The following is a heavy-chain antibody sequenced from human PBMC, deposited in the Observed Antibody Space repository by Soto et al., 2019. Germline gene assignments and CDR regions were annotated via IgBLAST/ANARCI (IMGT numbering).Heavy chain of an antibody. V-gene: IGHV4-34*01. D-gene: IGHD3-10*01. J-gene: IGHJ5*01. CDR3: ARTKTRFVELFTFDS. Sequence: SETLSLTCAVYGGSFSDYYWSWIRQPPGKGLEWIGEVTHSGRTNYNPSLKSRVTISIDTSKKQFSLKLRSVTAADTAVYYCARTKTRFVELFTFDSWGQGTLVTVSS. CDR1: GGSFSDYY. CDR2: VTHSGRT.